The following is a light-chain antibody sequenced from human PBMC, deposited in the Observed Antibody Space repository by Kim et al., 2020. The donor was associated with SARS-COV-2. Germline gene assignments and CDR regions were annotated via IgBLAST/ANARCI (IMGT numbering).Light chain of an antibody. CDR1: QSISNY. CDR3: QQSYTTPRFT. CDR2: AAS. Sequence: SVGDRVTITCRATQSISNYLKWYQHKPGKAPKLLIYAASNLQSGVPSRFSGSGSGTDFTLTISSLQPEDFATYYCQQSYTTPRFTFGPGTKVDIK. V-gene: IGKV1-39*01. J-gene: IGKJ3*01.